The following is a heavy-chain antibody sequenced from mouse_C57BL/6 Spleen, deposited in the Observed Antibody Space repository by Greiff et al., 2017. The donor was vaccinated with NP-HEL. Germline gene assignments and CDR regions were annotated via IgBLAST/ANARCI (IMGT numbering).Heavy chain of an antibody. J-gene: IGHJ3*01. CDR2: IYPGGGYT. CDR1: GYTFTNYW. D-gene: IGHD2-3*01. V-gene: IGHV1-63*01. Sequence: VQLQQSGAELVRPGTSVKMSCKASGYTFTNYWIGWAKQRPGHGLEWIGDIYPGGGYTNYNEKFKGKATLTADKSSSTAYMQFSSLTSEDSAIYYCARRDDGYPLAYWGQGTLVTVSA. CDR3: ARRDDGYPLAY.